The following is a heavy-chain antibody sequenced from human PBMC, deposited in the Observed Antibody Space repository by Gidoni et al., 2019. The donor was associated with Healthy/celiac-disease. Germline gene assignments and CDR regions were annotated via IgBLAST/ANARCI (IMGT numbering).Heavy chain of an antibody. Sequence: LSLTCTVSGGSISSYYWSWIRQPPGKGLEWIGYIYYSGSTNYNPSLKRRVTISVDTSKNQFSLKLSSVTAADTAVYYCASHSYSSGWYGMDYWGQGTLVTVSS. J-gene: IGHJ4*02. V-gene: IGHV4-59*01. CDR1: GGSISSYY. CDR3: ASHSYSSGWYGMDY. CDR2: IYYSGST. D-gene: IGHD6-19*01.